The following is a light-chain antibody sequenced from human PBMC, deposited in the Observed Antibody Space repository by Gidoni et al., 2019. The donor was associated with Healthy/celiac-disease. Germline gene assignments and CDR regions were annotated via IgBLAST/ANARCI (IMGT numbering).Light chain of an antibody. CDR2: GAS. J-gene: IGKJ1*01. V-gene: IGKV3-20*01. CDR3: QQYGSSPGT. CDR1: QSVSSSY. Sequence: EIVLTPSPGTLSLSPGERATLSCSASQSVSSSYLAWYQQKPGQAPALLIYGASSRAPGIPDRFSGSGSGTDFTLTISRLEPEDFAVYYCQQYGSSPGTFGQXTKVEIK.